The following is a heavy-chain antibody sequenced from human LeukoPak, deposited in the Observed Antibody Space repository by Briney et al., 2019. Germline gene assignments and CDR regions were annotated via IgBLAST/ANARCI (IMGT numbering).Heavy chain of an antibody. V-gene: IGHV1-2*06. CDR3: AREGVDTAMGPCGFDI. J-gene: IGHJ3*02. CDR1: GYTFTGYY. Sequence: ASVKVSCKASGYTFTGYYMHWVRQAPGQGLEWVGRINPNSGGTNYAQKFQGRVTMTRDTSISTAYMELSRLRSDDTAVYYCAREGVDTAMGPCGFDIWGQGTMVTVSS. D-gene: IGHD5-18*01. CDR2: INPNSGGT.